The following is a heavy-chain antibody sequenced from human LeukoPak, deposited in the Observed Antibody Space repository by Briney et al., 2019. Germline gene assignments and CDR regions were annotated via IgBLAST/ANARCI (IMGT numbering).Heavy chain of an antibody. D-gene: IGHD3-3*01. CDR3: ARDGVEIFGVVIVGYYYMDV. CDR1: GYTFTGYY. Sequence: ASVKVSCKASGYTFTGYYMHWVRQAPGQGLEWMGWINPNSGGTNYAQKFQGRVTMTRDTSISTAYMELSRLRSDDTAVYYCARDGVEIFGVVIVGYYYMDVWGKGTTVTVPS. CDR2: INPNSGGT. J-gene: IGHJ6*03. V-gene: IGHV1-2*02.